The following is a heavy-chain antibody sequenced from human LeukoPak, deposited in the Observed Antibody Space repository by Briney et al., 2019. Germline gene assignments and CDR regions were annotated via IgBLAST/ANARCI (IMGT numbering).Heavy chain of an antibody. J-gene: IGHJ4*02. Sequence: NLGESLKISCKGSGYSFTSYWIGWVRQVPGKGLEWMGIIYPGDSDTRYSPSFQGQVTISADKSISTAYLQWSSLKASDTAMYYCARRRCSGGSCYSAYYFDYWGQGTLVTVSS. CDR2: IYPGDSDT. D-gene: IGHD2-15*01. CDR3: ARRRCSGGSCYSAYYFDY. CDR1: GYSFTSYW. V-gene: IGHV5-51*01.